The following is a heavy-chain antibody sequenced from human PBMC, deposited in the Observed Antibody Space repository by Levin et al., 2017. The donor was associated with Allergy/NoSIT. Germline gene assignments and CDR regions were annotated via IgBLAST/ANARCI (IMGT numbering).Heavy chain of an antibody. Sequence: GESLKISCKASGYTFTSYDINWVRQATGQGLEWMGWMNPNSGNTGYAQKFQGRVTMTRNTSISTAYMELSSLRSEDTAVYYCARENGSGKRTALYGMDGWGQGTTVTVSS. J-gene: IGHJ6*02. CDR2: MNPNSGNT. CDR1: GYTFTSYD. CDR3: ARENGSGKRTALYGMDG. V-gene: IGHV1-8*01. D-gene: IGHD3-10*01.